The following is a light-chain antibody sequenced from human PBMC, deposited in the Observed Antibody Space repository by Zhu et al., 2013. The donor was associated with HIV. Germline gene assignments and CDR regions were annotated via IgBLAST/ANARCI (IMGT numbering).Light chain of an antibody. J-gene: IGLJ1*01. CDR3: QVWDSRSDHYV. Sequence: SDVLTQPPSVSVAPGQTASITCGGHNIGSESVHWYRQRPGQAPVVVLHEDRDRPSGIPDRISGSNSGNTATLTISRVEAGDEADYYCQVWDSRSDHYVFGTGTKVTVL. V-gene: IGLV3-21*02. CDR2: EDR. CDR1: NIGSES.